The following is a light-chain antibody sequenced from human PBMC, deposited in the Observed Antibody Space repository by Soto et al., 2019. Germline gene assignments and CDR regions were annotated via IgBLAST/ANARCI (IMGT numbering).Light chain of an antibody. J-gene: IGKJ1*01. V-gene: IGKV3-15*01. CDR2: GAA. Sequence: VFTHSPCTLSVSPVERATLSFRASQSVSSNLAWYQQKPGQAPRLLIYGAAARATGIPARFSGSGSGTESTLTISSLQSEDFAVYYCQQYNNWPPKTFGQGTKVDIK. CDR1: QSVSSN. CDR3: QQYNNWPPKT.